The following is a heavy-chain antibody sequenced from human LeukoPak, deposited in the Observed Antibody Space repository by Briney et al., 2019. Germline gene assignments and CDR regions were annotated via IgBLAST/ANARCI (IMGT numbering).Heavy chain of an antibody. J-gene: IGHJ2*01. V-gene: IGHV4-34*01. D-gene: IGHD2-8*01. CDR1: GGSFSDYY. CDR2: INHSGST. CDR3: ARLLMTSWYFDL. Sequence: SETLSLTCAVYGGSFSDYYWNWIRQPPGKGLEWIGEINHSGSTNYNPSLKSRVTISVDTSKNQFSLNLTSVTAADTAIYYCARLLMTSWYFDLWGRGTLVTVSS.